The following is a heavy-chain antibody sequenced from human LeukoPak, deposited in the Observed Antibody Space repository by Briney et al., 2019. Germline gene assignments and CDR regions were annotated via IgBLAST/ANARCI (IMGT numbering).Heavy chain of an antibody. Sequence: EASVKVSCKASGYTFTGYYMHWVRQAPGQGLEWMGWINPNSGGTNYAQKFQGRVTMTRDTSISTAYMELSRLRSDDTAVYYCAILRTSGTTLDYWGQGTLVTVSS. V-gene: IGHV1-2*02. J-gene: IGHJ4*02. CDR2: INPNSGGT. CDR1: GYTFTGYY. CDR3: AILRTSGTTLDY. D-gene: IGHD2-2*01.